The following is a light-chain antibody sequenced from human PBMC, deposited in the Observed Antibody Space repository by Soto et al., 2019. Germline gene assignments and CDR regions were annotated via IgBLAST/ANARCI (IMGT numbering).Light chain of an antibody. CDR2: DAS. CDR3: QQYNSYSAT. V-gene: IGKV1-5*01. Sequence: GDRVTITCRASQSISSWLAWYQQKPGKAPKLLIYDASSLESGVPPRFSGSGSGTEFTLTISSLQPDDFATYYCQQYNSYSATFGQGTKVEIK. J-gene: IGKJ1*01. CDR1: QSISSW.